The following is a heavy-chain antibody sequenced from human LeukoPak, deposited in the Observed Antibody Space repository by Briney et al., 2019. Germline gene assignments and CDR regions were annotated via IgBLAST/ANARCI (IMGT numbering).Heavy chain of an antibody. D-gene: IGHD4-17*01. J-gene: IGHJ3*02. CDR2: ISSSSSYI. CDR1: GFTFSSYS. CDR3: ARDVGDYAPMGAFDI. V-gene: IGHV3-21*01. Sequence: PGGSLRLSCAASGFTFSSYSMNWVRQAPGKGLEWVSSISSSSSYIYYADSVKGRFTISRDNAKNSLYLQMNSLRAEDTAVYCCARDVGDYAPMGAFDIWGQGTMVTVSS.